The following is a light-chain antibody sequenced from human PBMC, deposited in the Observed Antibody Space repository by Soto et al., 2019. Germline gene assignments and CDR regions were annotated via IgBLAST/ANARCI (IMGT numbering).Light chain of an antibody. CDR1: QGIGNA. J-gene: IGKJ1*01. Sequence: AIRMTQSRSSLSASTGDRVTISCRASQGIGNALGWYQQKPGKPPXVXIXGASXLQSGVPPRFSGSGSGTDFTLAISSLQPEDSATYYCLQDINYPWTFGQGTKVDIK. CDR3: LQDINYPWT. V-gene: IGKV1-6*01. CDR2: GAS.